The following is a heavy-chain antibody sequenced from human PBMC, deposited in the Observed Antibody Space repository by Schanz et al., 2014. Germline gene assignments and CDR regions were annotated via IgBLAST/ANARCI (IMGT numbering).Heavy chain of an antibody. J-gene: IGHJ4*02. CDR2: INTGVNT. V-gene: IGHV3-23*01. D-gene: IGHD6-13*01. Sequence: ESGGGLVQPGGSLRLSCAASGFTFGDYAMTWVRQAPGKGLEWVSAINTGVNTYYADSVRGRFTMSRDNSKNTLYLQMNSLRAGDAAVYYCARGLIAAAGGAFDYWGQGTLVAVSA. CDR1: GFTFGDYA. CDR3: ARGLIAAAGGAFDY.